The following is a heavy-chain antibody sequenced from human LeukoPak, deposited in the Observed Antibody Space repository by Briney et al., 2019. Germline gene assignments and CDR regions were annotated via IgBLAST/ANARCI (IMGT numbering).Heavy chain of an antibody. CDR1: GFTFSSYS. CDR2: ISSSSSYI. V-gene: IGHV3-21*01. J-gene: IGHJ6*04. Sequence: GGSLRLSCAASGFTFSSYSMNWVRQAPGKGLEWVSSISSSSSYIYYADSVKGRFTTSRDNAKNSLYLQMNSLRAEDTAVYYCARDIYGAVDYYYGMDVWGKGTTVTVSS. CDR3: ARDIYGAVDYYYGMDV. D-gene: IGHD4-17*01.